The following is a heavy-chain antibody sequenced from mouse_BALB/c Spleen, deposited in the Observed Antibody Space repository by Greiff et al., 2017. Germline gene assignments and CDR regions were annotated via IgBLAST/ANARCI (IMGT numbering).Heavy chain of an antibody. V-gene: IGHV1-9*01. CDR1: GYTFSSYW. CDR2: ILPGSGNT. CDR3: AREGSDF. Sequence: VQLQQSGAELMKPGASVKISCKATGYTFSSYWIEWVKQRPGHGLEWIGKILPGSGNTNYNEKFKGKATITADTSSNTAYMQLSSLTSEDSAVYYCAREGSDFWGQGTSVTVSS. J-gene: IGHJ4*01.